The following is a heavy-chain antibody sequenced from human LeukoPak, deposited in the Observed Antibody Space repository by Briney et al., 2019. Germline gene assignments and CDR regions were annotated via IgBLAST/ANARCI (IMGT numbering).Heavy chain of an antibody. J-gene: IGHJ4*02. D-gene: IGHD3-10*01. V-gene: IGHV4-34*01. Sequence: SETLSLTCAVYGGSFSGYYWSWIRQPPGKGLEWIGEINHSGSTNYNPSLKSRVTISVDTSKNQFSLKLSSVTAADTAVYYCARDLYGSGSPSYYFDYWGQGTLVTVSS. CDR3: ARDLYGSGSPSYYFDY. CDR2: INHSGST. CDR1: GGSFSGYY.